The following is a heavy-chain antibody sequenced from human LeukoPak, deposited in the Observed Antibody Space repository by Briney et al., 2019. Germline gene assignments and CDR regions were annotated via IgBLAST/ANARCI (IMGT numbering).Heavy chain of an antibody. J-gene: IGHJ5*02. CDR1: GGSFSGYY. CDR2: INHSGST. Sequence: SETLSLTCAVYGGSFSGYYWSWIRQPPGKGLEWIGEINHSGSTNYNPSLKSRVTISVDTSKNQFSLKLSSVTAADTAVYYCARGPSFTMVPSFDPWGQGTLFTVSS. D-gene: IGHD3-10*01. CDR3: ARGPSFTMVPSFDP. V-gene: IGHV4-34*01.